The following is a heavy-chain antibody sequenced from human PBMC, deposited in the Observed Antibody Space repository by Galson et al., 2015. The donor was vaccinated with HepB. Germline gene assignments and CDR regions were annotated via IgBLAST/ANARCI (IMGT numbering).Heavy chain of an antibody. D-gene: IGHD3-9*01. V-gene: IGHV1-18*01. CDR2: ITPQNGNT. CDR3: ARRRGGILTGHSFYYFDY. Sequence: SVKVSCKASDYTLSTYGIAWVRQALGQGLEWMGWITPQNGNTEYAQSLQGRVTMTTDTSTSTAYMELRSLRSDDTAIYYCARRRGGILTGHSFYYFDYWGQGTLVTVSS. CDR1: DYTLSTYG. J-gene: IGHJ4*02.